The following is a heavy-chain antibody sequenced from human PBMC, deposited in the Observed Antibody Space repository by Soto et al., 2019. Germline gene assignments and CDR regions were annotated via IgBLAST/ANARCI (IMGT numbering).Heavy chain of an antibody. CDR2: IIPIFGTA. V-gene: IGHV1-69*13. J-gene: IGHJ4*02. CDR3: ARPGKYGDFAYFDY. Sequence: SVKVSCKASGGAFSSYAISWVRQAPGQGLEWMGGIIPIFGTANYAQKFQGRVTITADESTSTAYMELSSLRSEDTAVYYCARPGKYGDFAYFDYWGQGTLVTVSS. D-gene: IGHD4-17*01. CDR1: GGAFSSYA.